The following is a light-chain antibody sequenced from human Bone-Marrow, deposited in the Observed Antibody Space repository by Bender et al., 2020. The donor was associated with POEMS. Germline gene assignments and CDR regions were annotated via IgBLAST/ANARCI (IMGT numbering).Light chain of an antibody. Sequence: QSALTQPASVSGSPGQSITISCTGSNSDIDDYGYVSWYQQHPGKAPKLIIYDVSNRPSGVSNRFSGSKSGNTASLTISGLQAEDEADYYCQSYDNSLGGWVFGGGTKLTVL. V-gene: IGLV2-14*03. CDR2: DVS. CDR1: NSDIDDYGY. J-gene: IGLJ3*02. CDR3: QSYDNSLGGWV.